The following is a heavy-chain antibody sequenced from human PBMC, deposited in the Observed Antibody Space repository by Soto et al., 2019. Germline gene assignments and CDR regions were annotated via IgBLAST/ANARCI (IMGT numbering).Heavy chain of an antibody. CDR3: ARAHYGDYGYGMDV. V-gene: IGHV4-30-2*01. Sequence: SETLXLTCAVSGGSISSGGYSWSWIRQPPGKGLEWIGYIYHSGTTYYNPSLKSRVTISVDRSKNQFSLKLSSVTAADTAVYYCARAHYGDYGYGMDVWGQGTTVTVSS. J-gene: IGHJ6*02. D-gene: IGHD4-17*01. CDR1: GGSISSGGYS. CDR2: IYHSGTT.